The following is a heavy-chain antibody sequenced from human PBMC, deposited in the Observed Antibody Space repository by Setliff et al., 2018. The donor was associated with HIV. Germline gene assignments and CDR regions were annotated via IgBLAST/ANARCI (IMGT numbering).Heavy chain of an antibody. J-gene: IGHJ4*02. CDR2: ISYDGNYK. Sequence: GGSLRLSCAVSGFTFSNYAMHWVRQASGKGLEWVAVISYDGNYKYYSDSVKGRFTISRDNSKNTLYLQMDSLRPKDTAAYYCARAPSWQRQVDNWGQGTLVTVSS. CDR1: GFTFSNYA. V-gene: IGHV3-30*04. CDR3: ARAPSWQRQVDN. D-gene: IGHD6-25*01.